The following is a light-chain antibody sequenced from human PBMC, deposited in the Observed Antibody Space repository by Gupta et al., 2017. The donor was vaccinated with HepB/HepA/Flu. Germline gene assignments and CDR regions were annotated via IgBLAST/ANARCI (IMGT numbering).Light chain of an antibody. CDR2: AVS. J-gene: IGLJ2*01. CDR3: NSYTTSSTPYVV. Sequence: QSALTQPASVSGSPGQSITISCTGTSSDVGGYNYVSWYQQHPGKAPKLMIYAVSNRPSGVSNRFSGSKSGNTASLTISGLQTEDEADYYCNSYTTSSTPYVVFGGGTKLTVL. CDR1: SSDVGGYNY. V-gene: IGLV2-14*03.